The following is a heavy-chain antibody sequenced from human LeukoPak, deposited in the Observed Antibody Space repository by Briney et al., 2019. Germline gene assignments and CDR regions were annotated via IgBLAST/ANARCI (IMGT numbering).Heavy chain of an antibody. Sequence: PGGSLRLSCVTSGFTFTNHWMSWVRQAPGKGLEWVADIREDGGHTNYVDSVKGRFTISRDNAKNSLYLQMDSLRAEDTAIYYCTTDHVGATVEFDSWGQGTLVTVSS. D-gene: IGHD1-26*01. V-gene: IGHV3-7*01. CDR2: IREDGGHT. CDR3: TTDHVGATVEFDS. J-gene: IGHJ4*02. CDR1: GFTFTNHW.